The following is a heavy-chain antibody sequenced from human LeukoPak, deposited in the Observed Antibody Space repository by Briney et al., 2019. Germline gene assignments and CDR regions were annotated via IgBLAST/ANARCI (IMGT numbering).Heavy chain of an antibody. CDR1: GFSLSTSGVG. J-gene: IGHJ4*02. V-gene: IGHV2-5*01. CDR2: IYWNDDK. Sequence: SGPTLVKPTQTLTLTCTFSGFSLSTSGVGVGWIRQPPGKALEWLSLIYWNDDKRYSPSLKSRLTITKDTSKNQVVLIMTNVDPVDTATYYCAHRRTYYDVLTGFYNVNYFDYWGQGTLVTVSS. D-gene: IGHD3-9*01. CDR3: AHRRTYYDVLTGFYNVNYFDY.